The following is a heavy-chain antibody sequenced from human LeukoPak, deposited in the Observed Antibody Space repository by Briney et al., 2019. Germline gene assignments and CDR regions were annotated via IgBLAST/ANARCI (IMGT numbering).Heavy chain of an antibody. J-gene: IGHJ4*02. CDR2: INWNGDTT. CDR1: GFTFDDYG. D-gene: IGHD5-18*01. Sequence: GGSLRLSCAASGFTFDDYGMSWVRQAPGKGLEWVSGINWNGDTTDYADSVKGRFTISRDNAKNSLFLQMNSLRAEDTALYYCARGLGVQLWAPVDYWGQGTLVTVSS. CDR3: ARGLGVQLWAPVDY. V-gene: IGHV3-20*04.